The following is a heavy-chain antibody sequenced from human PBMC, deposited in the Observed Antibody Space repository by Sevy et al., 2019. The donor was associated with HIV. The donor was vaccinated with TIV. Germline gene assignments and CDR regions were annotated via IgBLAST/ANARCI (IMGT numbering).Heavy chain of an antibody. CDR3: AKDLQAGNHYDCWSGYLPDY. Sequence: GGSLRLSCAASGFTFSSYAMSWVRQAPGKGLEWVAAISGRGGSRYYADSVKGRWTISRENSMNTVYLQMNSQRAEDRVVYYCAKDLQAGNHYDCWSGYLPDYWGQGTLVTVSS. D-gene: IGHD3-3*01. V-gene: IGHV3-23*01. CDR2: ISGRGGSR. CDR1: GFTFSSYA. J-gene: IGHJ4*02.